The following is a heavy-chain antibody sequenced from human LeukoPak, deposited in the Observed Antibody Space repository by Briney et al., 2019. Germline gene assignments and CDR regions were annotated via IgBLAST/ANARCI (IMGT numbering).Heavy chain of an antibody. CDR2: ISYDGSNK. CDR1: GFTFSSYG. D-gene: IGHD5-12*01. J-gene: IGHJ5*02. Sequence: GRSLRLSCAASGFTFSSYGVHWVRQAPGKGLEWVAVISYDGSNKYYADSVKGRFTISRDNSKNTLYLQMNSLRAEDTAVYYCAKGYLVATTLNWFDPWGQGTLVTVSS. V-gene: IGHV3-30*18. CDR3: AKGYLVATTLNWFDP.